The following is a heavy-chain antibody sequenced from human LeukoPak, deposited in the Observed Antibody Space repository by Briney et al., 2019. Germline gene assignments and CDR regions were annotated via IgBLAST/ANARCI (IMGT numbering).Heavy chain of an antibody. CDR2: ISAYNGNT. CDR1: GYTFTSYG. Sequence: VASVKVSCKASGYTFTSYGISWVRQAPGQGLEGMGWISAYNGNTNYAQKLQGRVTMTPDTSTSTAYMALRSLRSDDTAVYYCARARSSGSYYPNWFDPWGQGTLVTVSS. V-gene: IGHV1-18*01. J-gene: IGHJ5*02. CDR3: ARARSSGSYYPNWFDP. D-gene: IGHD3-10*01.